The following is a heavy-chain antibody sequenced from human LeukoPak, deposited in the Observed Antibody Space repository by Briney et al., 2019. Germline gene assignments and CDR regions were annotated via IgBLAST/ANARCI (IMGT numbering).Heavy chain of an antibody. CDR3: ARVQDDYVWGSYRFDY. V-gene: IGHV1-8*03. D-gene: IGHD3-16*02. J-gene: IGHJ4*02. Sequence: GASVKVSCKASGYTFTSYDINWVRQATGRGLEWMGWMNPNSGNTGYAQKFQGRVTITRNTSISTAYMELSSLRSEDTAVYYCARVQDDYVWGSYRFDYWGQGTLVTVSS. CDR2: MNPNSGNT. CDR1: GYTFTSYD.